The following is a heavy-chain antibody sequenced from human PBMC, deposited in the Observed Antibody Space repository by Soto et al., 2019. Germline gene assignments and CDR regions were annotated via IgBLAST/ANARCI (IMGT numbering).Heavy chain of an antibody. Sequence: VQLVESGGGLVQPGGSLRLSCAASGFTVSSNYMNWVRQAPGKGLEWLSALYSGAGTYYADSVKDRFTISRENSKNTLYLQLNGLRAEDTAIYYCARECGGDVSNAFEPRGQGTMVTGS. CDR3: ARECGGDVSNAFEP. V-gene: IGHV3-66*01. CDR2: LYSGAGT. D-gene: IGHD2-21*01. J-gene: IGHJ3*01. CDR1: GFTVSSNY.